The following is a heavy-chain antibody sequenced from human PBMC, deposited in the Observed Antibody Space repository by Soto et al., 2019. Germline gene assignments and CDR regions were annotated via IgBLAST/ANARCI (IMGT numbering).Heavy chain of an antibody. CDR3: ARTVPAATYYYYGMDV. J-gene: IGHJ6*02. D-gene: IGHD2-2*01. CDR1: GGSFSGYY. V-gene: IGHV4-34*01. CDR2: INHSGST. Sequence: KASETLSLTCAVYGGSFSGYYWSWIRQPPGKGLEWIGEINHSGSTNYNPSLKSRVTISVDTSKNQFSLKLSSVTAADTAVYYCARTVPAATYYYYGMDVWGQGTTVTVSS.